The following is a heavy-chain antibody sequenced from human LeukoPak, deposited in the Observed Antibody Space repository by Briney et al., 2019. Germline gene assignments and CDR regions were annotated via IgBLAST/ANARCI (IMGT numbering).Heavy chain of an antibody. J-gene: IGHJ3*02. V-gene: IGHV3-23*01. CDR3: ARDLTGSSSSTDAFDI. CDR2: ISDSGRRT. D-gene: IGHD6-6*01. CDR1: GFTFSSHG. Sequence: GGSLRLSCAASGFTFSSHGMSWVRQAPGKGLEWVSTISDSGRRTYYADSVKGRFTISRDNSKNTLFLQMNSLRAEDTAAYYCARDLTGSSSSTDAFDIWGQGTMVTVSS.